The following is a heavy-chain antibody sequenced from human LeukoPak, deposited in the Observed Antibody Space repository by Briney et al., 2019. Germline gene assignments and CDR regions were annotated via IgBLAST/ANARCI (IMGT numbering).Heavy chain of an antibody. CDR3: AKDFDSSAYHYWYFDL. Sequence: GGSLRLSCEASGFAFSNYAMSWVRQAPGKGLEWVASISGSGGTTNYADSVKGRFTISRDNSRTTLYLQMNGLSAEDAAFYYCAKDFDSSAYHYWYFDLWGRGTLVAVSS. CDR1: GFAFSNYA. V-gene: IGHV3-23*01. D-gene: IGHD3-22*01. J-gene: IGHJ2*01. CDR2: ISGSGGTT.